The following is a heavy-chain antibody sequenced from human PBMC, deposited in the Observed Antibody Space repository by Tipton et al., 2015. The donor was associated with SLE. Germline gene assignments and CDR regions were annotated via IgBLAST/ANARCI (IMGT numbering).Heavy chain of an antibody. J-gene: IGHJ4*02. D-gene: IGHD1-26*01. CDR2: INHSGST. CDR3: ARVRVGATTGVDY. Sequence: LRLSCAVYGGSFSGYYWSWIRQPPGKGLEWIGEINHSGSTDYNPSLKSRVTIPVDTSKNQLSLKLSSVTAADTAVYYCARVRVGATTGVDYWGQGTLVTVSS. V-gene: IGHV4-34*01. CDR1: GGSFSGYY.